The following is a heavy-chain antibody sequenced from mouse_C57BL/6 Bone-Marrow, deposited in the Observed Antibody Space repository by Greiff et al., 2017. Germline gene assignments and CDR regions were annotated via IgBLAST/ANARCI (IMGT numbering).Heavy chain of an antibody. J-gene: IGHJ3*01. CDR2: ISSGGDYI. CDR3: TREYYSNYPFAY. CDR1: GFTFSSYA. V-gene: IGHV5-9-1*02. Sequence: EVKLVESGEGLVKPGGSLKLSCAASGFTFSSYAMSWVRQTPEKRLEWVAYISSGGDYIYFAATVKGRFTISRDNARNTLYLQMSSLKSEDTTMYYCTREYYSNYPFAYWGQGTLVTVSA. D-gene: IGHD2-5*01.